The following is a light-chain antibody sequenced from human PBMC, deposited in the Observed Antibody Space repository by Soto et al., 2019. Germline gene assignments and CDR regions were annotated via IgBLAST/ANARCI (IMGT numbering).Light chain of an antibody. CDR1: SSDVGVYNY. CDR3: SSYTSSLVV. V-gene: IGLV2-14*01. CDR2: DVS. J-gene: IGLJ2*01. Sequence: QSALTQPASVSGSPGQSITISCTGTSSDVGVYNYVSWYQQHPGKAPKLMIYDVSNRPPGVSNRFSGSKSGNTASLTISGLQAEDEADYYCSSYTSSLVVFGGGTKLTVL.